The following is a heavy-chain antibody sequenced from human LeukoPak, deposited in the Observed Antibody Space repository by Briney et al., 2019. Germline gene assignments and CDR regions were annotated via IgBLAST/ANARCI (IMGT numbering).Heavy chain of an antibody. CDR1: GFTFSSYA. D-gene: IGHD2-2*01. CDR2: ISGSGGST. V-gene: IGHV3-23*01. Sequence: GGSLRLSCAASGFTFSSYAMSWVRQAPGKGLEWVSAISGSGGSTYYADSVKGRFTISRDNAENSLYLQMNSLRVEDTAVYYCARAPTVLVGYCSSSSCQADYWGQGTLVTVSS. J-gene: IGHJ4*02. CDR3: ARAPTVLVGYCSSSSCQADY.